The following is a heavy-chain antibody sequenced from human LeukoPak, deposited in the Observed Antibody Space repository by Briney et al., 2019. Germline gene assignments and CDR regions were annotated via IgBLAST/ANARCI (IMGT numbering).Heavy chain of an antibody. CDR3: ARAGSSGDYQAGSFEY. Sequence: ASVKVSCKASGYTFSNYNVHWVRQASGQGLEWMGIINPTGGSTNYAQKFQGRVTMTRDMSTTTVYMDLSSLKSEDTAVYYCARAGSSGDYQAGSFEYWGQGTLVTVSS. J-gene: IGHJ4*02. D-gene: IGHD1-26*01. CDR2: INPTGGST. V-gene: IGHV1-46*01. CDR1: GYTFSNYN.